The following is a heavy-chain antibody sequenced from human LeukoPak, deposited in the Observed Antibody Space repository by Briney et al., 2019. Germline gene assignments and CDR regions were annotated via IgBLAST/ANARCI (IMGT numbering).Heavy chain of an antibody. CDR2: ISSSSSYI. CDR1: GFTFSSYS. J-gene: IGHJ4*02. D-gene: IGHD6-13*01. V-gene: IGHV3-21*01. Sequence: GGFLRLSCAASGFTFSSYSMNWVRQAPGKGLEWVSSISSSSSYIYYADSVKGRFTISRDNAKNSLYLQMNSLRAEDTAVYYCARDRQQLVDYWGQGTLVTVSS. CDR3: ARDRQQLVDY.